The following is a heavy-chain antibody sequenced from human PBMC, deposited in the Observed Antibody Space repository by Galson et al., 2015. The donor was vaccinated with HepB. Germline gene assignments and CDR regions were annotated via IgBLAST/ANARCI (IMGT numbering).Heavy chain of an antibody. CDR1: GFTFSSYA. J-gene: IGHJ6*03. D-gene: IGHD3-22*01. CDR3: VKGYYYDSSGSTRGYYYYYMDV. Sequence: SLRLSCAASGFTFSSYAMHWVRQAPGKGLEYVSAISSNGGSTYYADSVKGRFTISRDNSKNTLYLQMSSLRAEDTAVYYCVKGYYYDSSGSTRGYYYYYMDVWGKGTTVTVSS. CDR2: ISSNGGST. V-gene: IGHV3-64D*06.